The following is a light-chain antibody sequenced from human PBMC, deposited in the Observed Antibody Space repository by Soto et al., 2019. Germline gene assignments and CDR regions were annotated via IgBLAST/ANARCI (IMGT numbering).Light chain of an antibody. J-gene: IGLJ2*01. Sequence: QPVLTQPPSVSGAPGQRVTISCTGSSSNIGAGYDVHWYQQLPRTAPKLLIYGNSNRPSGVPDRFSASKSGTSASLAITGLQTDDEADYYCQSYDSSLSVVVFGGGTKLTVL. V-gene: IGLV1-40*01. CDR2: GNS. CDR1: SSNIGAGYD. CDR3: QSYDSSLSVVV.